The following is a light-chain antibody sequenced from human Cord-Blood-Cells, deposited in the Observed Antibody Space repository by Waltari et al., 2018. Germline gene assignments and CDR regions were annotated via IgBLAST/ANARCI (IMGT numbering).Light chain of an antibody. CDR2: DVS. V-gene: IGLV2-14*01. J-gene: IGLJ2*01. CDR3: SSYTSSSTVV. CDR1: SSDVGGYTY. Sequence: QSALTQPASVSGSPGQSITISCTGTSSDVGGYTYVSWYQQHPGKAPKLMIYDVSNPASGVSNRFSGAKSGHTASLTISGLRAEDEADYYCSSYTSSSTVVFGGGTKLTVL.